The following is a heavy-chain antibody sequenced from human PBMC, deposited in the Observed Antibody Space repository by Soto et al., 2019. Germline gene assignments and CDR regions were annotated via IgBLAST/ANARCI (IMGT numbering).Heavy chain of an antibody. CDR2: ISGSGGST. V-gene: IGHV3-23*01. J-gene: IGHJ4*02. Sequence: PGGSLRLSCAASGFTFNSYAMIWVRQAPGKGLEWVSAISGSGGSTYYADSVKGRFTISRDNSKNTLYLQMNSLRAEDTAVYYCAKDPGAVVAATERKEDWGQGTLVTVSS. D-gene: IGHD2-15*01. CDR3: AKDPGAVVAATERKED. CDR1: GFTFNSYA.